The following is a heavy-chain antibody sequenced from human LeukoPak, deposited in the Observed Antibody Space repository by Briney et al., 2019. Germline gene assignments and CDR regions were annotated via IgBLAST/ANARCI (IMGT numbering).Heavy chain of an antibody. CDR1: GDSVSSSNYY. Sequence: SETLSLTCAVSGDSVSSSNYYWSWIRQPPGKGLEWIGYIYYGGGTNYNPSLKSRVTISVDTSKSQFSLKLSSVTAADTAVYYCARDQDDIPNWFDPWGQGTLVTVSS. D-gene: IGHD3-9*01. V-gene: IGHV4-61*01. CDR2: IYYGGGT. J-gene: IGHJ5*02. CDR3: ARDQDDIPNWFDP.